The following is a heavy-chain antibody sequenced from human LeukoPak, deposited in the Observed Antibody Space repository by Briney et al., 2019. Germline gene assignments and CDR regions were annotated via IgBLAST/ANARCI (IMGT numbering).Heavy chain of an antibody. CDR3: KMVYARGMYYYMDV. CDR2: IRYDGSNK. J-gene: IGHJ6*03. Sequence: PGGSLRLSCAASGFTFSSYGMHWVRQAPGKGLEWVAFIRYDGSNKYYADSVKGRLTISRDNSKNTLYLQMNSLRAEDTAVYYCKMVYARGMYYYMDVWGKGTTVTVSS. CDR1: GFTFSSYG. V-gene: IGHV3-30*02. D-gene: IGHD2-8*01.